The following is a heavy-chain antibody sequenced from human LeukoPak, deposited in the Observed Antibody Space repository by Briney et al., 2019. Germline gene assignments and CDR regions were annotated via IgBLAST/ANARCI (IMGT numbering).Heavy chain of an antibody. CDR3: ARRAVGNPHYYSMDV. Sequence: ASVKVSCKASGYTFTGYYMHWVRQAPGQGLEWMGWMNPNSGNTGYAQKFQGRVTITRNTSISTAFMELSSLRSEDTAVYYCARRAVGNPHYYSMDVWGKGTTVTVSS. CDR2: MNPNSGNT. D-gene: IGHD6-19*01. CDR1: GYTFTGYY. V-gene: IGHV1-8*03. J-gene: IGHJ6*03.